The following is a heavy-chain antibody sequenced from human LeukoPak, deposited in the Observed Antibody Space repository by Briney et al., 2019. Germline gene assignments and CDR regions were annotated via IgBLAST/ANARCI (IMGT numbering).Heavy chain of an antibody. Sequence: GASVNVSCKASGYTFTGYYMHWVRQAPAPGLERMGWINPNSGGTNYAQKFQGRVTMTRDTSISTAYMELSRLKSDDTAVYYCARYSGSYFSELWFDPWGQGTLVTVSS. J-gene: IGHJ5*02. CDR2: INPNSGGT. V-gene: IGHV1-2*02. CDR1: GYTFTGYY. D-gene: IGHD1-26*01. CDR3: ARYSGSYFSELWFDP.